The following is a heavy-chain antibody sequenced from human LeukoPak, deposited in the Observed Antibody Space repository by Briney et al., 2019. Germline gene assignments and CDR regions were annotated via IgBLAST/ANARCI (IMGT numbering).Heavy chain of an antibody. D-gene: IGHD2-2*01. J-gene: IGHJ4*02. CDR1: GGTFSSYA. CDR3: ARGRYCSSTSCLYFDY. V-gene: IGHV1-69*04. CDR2: IIPILGIA. Sequence: PVKVSCKASGGTFSSYAISWVRQAPGQGLEWMGRIIPILGIANYAQKFQGRVTITADKSTSTAYMELSSLRSEDTAVYYCARGRYCSSTSCLYFDYWGQGTLVTVSS.